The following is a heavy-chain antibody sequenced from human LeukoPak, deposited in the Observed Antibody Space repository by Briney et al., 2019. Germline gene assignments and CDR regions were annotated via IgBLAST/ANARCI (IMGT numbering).Heavy chain of an antibody. CDR3: ARGGYTIFDY. CDR1: GGSISNYY. V-gene: IGHV4-4*07. J-gene: IGHJ4*02. D-gene: IGHD1-1*01. Sequence: PSETLSLTCTVSGGSISNYYWSWIRQPAGKGLEFIGRIYSSGSTNYNPSLKSRVTMSVDTSKNQFSLRLSSVTAADSAMYYCARGGYTIFDYWGQGTLVTVSS. CDR2: IYSSGST.